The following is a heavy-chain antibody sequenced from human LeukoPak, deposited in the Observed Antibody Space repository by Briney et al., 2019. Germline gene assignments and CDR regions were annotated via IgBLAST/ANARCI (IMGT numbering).Heavy chain of an antibody. J-gene: IGHJ4*02. D-gene: IGHD2-15*01. CDR2: IGTAGDT. V-gene: IGHV3-13*01. CDR1: GFTFSSYD. CDR3: ARAPHPYCSGGNCIYFDY. Sequence: PGGSLRLSCAASGFTFSSYDMHWVRQATGKGLEWVSAIGTAGDTYYPGSVKGRFTISRENAKNSLYLQMNSLRAGDTAVYYCARAPHPYCSGGNCIYFDYWGQGTLVTVSS.